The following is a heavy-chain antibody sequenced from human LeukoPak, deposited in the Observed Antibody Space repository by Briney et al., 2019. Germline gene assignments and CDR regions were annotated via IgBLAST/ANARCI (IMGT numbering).Heavy chain of an antibody. CDR3: ARAGYSSSYNWFDP. CDR1: GVSFSGYY. J-gene: IGHJ5*02. D-gene: IGHD6-13*01. V-gene: IGHV4-34*01. Sequence: PSETLSLTCAVYGVSFSGYYWSWIRQPPGEGLEWIGEINHSGSTNYNPSLKSRVTISVDTSKNQFSLKLSSVTAADTAVYYCARAGYSSSYNWFDPWGQGTLVTVSS. CDR2: INHSGST.